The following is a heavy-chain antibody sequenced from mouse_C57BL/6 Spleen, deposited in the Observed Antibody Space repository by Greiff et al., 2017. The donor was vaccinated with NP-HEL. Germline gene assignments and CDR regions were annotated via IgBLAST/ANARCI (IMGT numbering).Heavy chain of an antibody. D-gene: IGHD2-5*01. CDR3: ARRSYYSNAYAMDY. V-gene: IGHV5-17*01. CDR2: ISSGSSTI. J-gene: IGHJ4*01. Sequence: EVKLMESGGGLVKPGGSLKLSCAASGFTFSDYGMHWVRQAPEKGLEWVAYISSGSSTIYYADTVKGRFTISRDNAKNTLFLQMTSLRSEDTAMYYCARRSYYSNAYAMDYWGQGTSVTVSS. CDR1: GFTFSDYG.